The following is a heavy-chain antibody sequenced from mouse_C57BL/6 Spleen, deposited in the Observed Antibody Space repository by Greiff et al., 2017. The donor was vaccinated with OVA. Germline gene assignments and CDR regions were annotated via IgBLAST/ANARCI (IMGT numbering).Heavy chain of an antibody. D-gene: IGHD1-1*01. CDR1: GYTFTDYY. CDR3: AYYYGTSNLYYFDY. J-gene: IGHJ2*01. Sequence: EVQLQQSGPVLVKPGASVKMSCKASGYTFTDYYMNWVKQSHGKSLEWIGVINPYNGGTSYNQKFKGKATLTVDKSSSTAYMELNSLTSEDSAVYYCAYYYGTSNLYYFDYWGQGTTLTVSS. V-gene: IGHV1-19*01. CDR2: INPYNGGT.